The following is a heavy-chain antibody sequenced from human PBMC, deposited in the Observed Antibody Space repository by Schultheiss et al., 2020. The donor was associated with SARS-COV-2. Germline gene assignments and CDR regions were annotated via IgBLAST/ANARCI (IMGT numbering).Heavy chain of an antibody. J-gene: IGHJ4*02. Sequence: GGSLRLSCAASGFTFSSYGMHWVRQAPGKGLEWVAVISYDGSNKYYADSVKGRFTISRDNSKNTLYLQMNSLRAEDTALYYCARDDYGGNRHTDYWGQGTLVTVSS. CDR3: ARDDYGGNRHTDY. CDR2: ISYDGSNK. V-gene: IGHV3-30*03. D-gene: IGHD4-23*01. CDR1: GFTFSSYG.